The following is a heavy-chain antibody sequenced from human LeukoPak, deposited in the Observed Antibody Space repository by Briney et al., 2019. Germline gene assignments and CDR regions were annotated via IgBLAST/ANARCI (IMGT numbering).Heavy chain of an antibody. CDR2: ISSSSSYI. CDR1: GFTFSSYS. J-gene: IGHJ3*02. CDR3: ARASLTGYWDDAFDI. Sequence: PGGSLRLSCAASGFTFSSYSMNWVRQAPGKGLERVSSISSSSSYIYYADSVKGRFTISRDNAKNSLYLQMNSLRAEDTAVYYCARASLTGYWDDAFDIWGQGTMVTVSS. V-gene: IGHV3-21*01. D-gene: IGHD3-9*01.